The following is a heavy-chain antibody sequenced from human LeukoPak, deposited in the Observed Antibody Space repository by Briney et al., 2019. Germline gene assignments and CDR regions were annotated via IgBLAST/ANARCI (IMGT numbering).Heavy chain of an antibody. CDR2: MTVTNKI. J-gene: IGHJ3*02. CDR3: ARAQTLFWEFDGFDI. Sequence: GGSLRLSCAASGFTFSSHSINWVRQAPREGLEWIATMTVTNKIYYADSVKGRFTISRDNAENSVYLQMNSLRDEDTAVYSCARAQTLFWEFDGFDIWGRGTKVTVSS. V-gene: IGHV3-69-1*01. D-gene: IGHD3-3*01. CDR1: GFTFSSHS.